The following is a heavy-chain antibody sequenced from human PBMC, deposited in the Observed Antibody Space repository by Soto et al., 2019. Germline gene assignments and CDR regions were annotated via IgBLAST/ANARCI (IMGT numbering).Heavy chain of an antibody. V-gene: IGHV4-39*01. CDR3: AKLLVGATPRNDFDS. CDR2: IYSNGAT. CDR1: GASITSNDFF. D-gene: IGHD1-26*01. Sequence: PSETLSLTCSVSGASITSNDFFWGWIRQPPGRGLEWLGSIYSNGATYYNPSLKSRVFISIDKSKNQFSLNVKSVNAADTAVYYCAKLLVGATPRNDFDSWGQGTLVTVS. J-gene: IGHJ4*02.